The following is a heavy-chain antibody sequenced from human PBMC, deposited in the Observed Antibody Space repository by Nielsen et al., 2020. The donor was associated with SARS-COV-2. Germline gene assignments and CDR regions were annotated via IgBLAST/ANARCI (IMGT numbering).Heavy chain of an antibody. J-gene: IGHJ6*02. CDR1: GGSISSGDYY. V-gene: IGHV4-30-4*01. D-gene: IGHD3-10*01. Sequence: SETLSLTCTVSGGSISSGDYYWSWIRQPPGKGLEWIGYIYYSGSTYYNPSLKSRVTISVDTSKNQFSLKLSSVTAADTAVYYCARDRGVIMDYYYYGMDVWGQGTTVTVSS. CDR2: IYYSGST. CDR3: ARDRGVIMDYYYYGMDV.